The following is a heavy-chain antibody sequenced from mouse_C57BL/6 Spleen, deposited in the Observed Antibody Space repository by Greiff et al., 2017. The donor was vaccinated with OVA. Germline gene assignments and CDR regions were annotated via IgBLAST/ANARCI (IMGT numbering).Heavy chain of an antibody. Sequence: QVQLQQPGAELVKPGASVKLSCKASGYTFTSYWMQWVKQRPGQGLEWIGEIDPSDSYTNYNQKFKGKATLTVDTSSSTAYMQLSSLTSEDSAVYYCARPLYYGSSRDYWGQGTTLTVSS. V-gene: IGHV1-50*01. J-gene: IGHJ2*01. CDR1: GYTFTSYW. CDR3: ARPLYYGSSRDY. CDR2: IDPSDSYT. D-gene: IGHD1-1*01.